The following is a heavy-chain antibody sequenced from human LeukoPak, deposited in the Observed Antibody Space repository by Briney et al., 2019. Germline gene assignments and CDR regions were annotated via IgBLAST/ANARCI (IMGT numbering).Heavy chain of an antibody. D-gene: IGHD3-22*01. CDR2: IYTSGST. CDR1: GGSISSYY. V-gene: IGHV4-4*07. J-gene: IGHJ4*02. CDR3: TRDLYYYDSSGYWSGFDY. Sequence: SETLSLTGTVSGGSISSYYWSWIRKPAGKGLEWIGRIYTSGSTNYNPSLKSRVTISVDTSKNQFSLKLSSVTAADTAVYYCTRDLYYYDSSGYWSGFDYWGQGTLVTVSS.